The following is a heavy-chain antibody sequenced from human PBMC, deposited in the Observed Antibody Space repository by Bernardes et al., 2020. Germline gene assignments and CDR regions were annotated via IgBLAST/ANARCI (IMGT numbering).Heavy chain of an antibody. CDR3: ARDLELGLNWFDP. CDR2: IKQDGSEK. J-gene: IGHJ5*02. D-gene: IGHD3-3*01. Sequence: GGSLRLSCAASGFTCSSYWMSWVRQAPGKGLEWVANIKQDGSEKYYVDSVKGRFTISRDNAKNSLYLQMNSLRAEDTAVYYCARDLELGLNWFDPWGQGTLVTVSS. V-gene: IGHV3-7*01. CDR1: GFTCSSYW.